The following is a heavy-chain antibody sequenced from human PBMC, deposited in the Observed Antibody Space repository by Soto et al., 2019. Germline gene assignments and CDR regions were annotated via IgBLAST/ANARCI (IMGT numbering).Heavy chain of an antibody. D-gene: IGHD4-17*01. Sequence: SETLSLTCTVSGGSISSSIYYWGWIRQPPGKGLEWIGSIYYSGSTYYNPSLKSRVTISVDTSKNQFSLKLSSVTAADTAVYYCASYDMTTVTFDYWGQGTLVTVSS. J-gene: IGHJ4*02. CDR3: ASYDMTTVTFDY. CDR2: IYYSGST. V-gene: IGHV4-39*01. CDR1: GGSISSSIYY.